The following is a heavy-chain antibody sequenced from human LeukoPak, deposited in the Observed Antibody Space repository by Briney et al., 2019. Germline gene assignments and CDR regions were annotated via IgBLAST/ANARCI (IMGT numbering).Heavy chain of an antibody. CDR1: GDSVSSNSAA. Sequence: SQTLSLTCAISGDSVSSNSAAWNWIRQSPSRGLEWLGRTYYRSKWYNDCAVSVKSRITINPDTSKNQFSLQLNSVTPEDTAVYYCARDLGGSSWYGSYYFDYWGQGTLVTVSS. CDR2: TYYRSKWYN. V-gene: IGHV6-1*01. D-gene: IGHD6-13*01. J-gene: IGHJ4*02. CDR3: ARDLGGSSWYGSYYFDY.